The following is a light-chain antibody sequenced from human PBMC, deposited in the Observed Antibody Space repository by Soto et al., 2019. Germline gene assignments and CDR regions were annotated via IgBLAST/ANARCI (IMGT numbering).Light chain of an antibody. CDR1: SSDVGNYNL. CDR2: EGS. V-gene: IGLV2-23*01. CDR3: SSYVGSSTLL. J-gene: IGLJ2*01. Sequence: QSALTQPASVSGSPGQSITISCTGTSSDVGNYNLVSWYQQHPGKAPKLMIYEGSKRPSGVSNRFPGSKSGNTASLTISGLQAEDEADYYCSSYVGSSTLLFGGGTKLTVL.